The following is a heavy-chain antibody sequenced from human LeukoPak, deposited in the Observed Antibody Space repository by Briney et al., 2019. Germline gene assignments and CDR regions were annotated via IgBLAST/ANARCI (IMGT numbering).Heavy chain of an antibody. Sequence: PGGSLRLSCAASGFTVSSNYMSWVRQAPGKGLEWVSVIYSGGSTYYADSVKGRFTISRDNSKNTLYLQMNSLGAEDTAVYYCATTDIVATMGFYYYYGMDVWGQGTTVTVSS. D-gene: IGHD5-12*01. CDR1: GFTVSSNY. CDR2: IYSGGST. CDR3: ATTDIVATMGFYYYYGMDV. J-gene: IGHJ6*02. V-gene: IGHV3-53*01.